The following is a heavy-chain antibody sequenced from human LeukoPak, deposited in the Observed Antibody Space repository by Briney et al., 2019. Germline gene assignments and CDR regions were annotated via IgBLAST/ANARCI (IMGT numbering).Heavy chain of an antibody. V-gene: IGHV4-30-4*01. CDR3: ARDIWFGELSPV. Sequence: PSETLSLTCTVSGGSISSGGYYWRWLRQPPGKGLEWIGYFYYSGSTYYNPSRKSRVTKEVDTTNNQFSLNLSSVPTADTAVYYCARDIWFGELSPVWGQGTLVTVSS. D-gene: IGHD3-10*01. CDR1: GGSISSGGYY. J-gene: IGHJ4*02. CDR2: FYYSGST.